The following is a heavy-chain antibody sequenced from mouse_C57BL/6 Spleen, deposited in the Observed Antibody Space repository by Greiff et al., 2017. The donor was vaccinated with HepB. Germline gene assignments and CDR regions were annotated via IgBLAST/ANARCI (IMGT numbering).Heavy chain of an antibody. CDR1: GYTFTSYW. D-gene: IGHD1-1*01. CDR2: INPSNGGT. CDR3: AREGYYGSSWDWYFDV. Sequence: LQQPGTELVKPGASVKLSCKASGYTFTSYWMHWVKQRPGQGLEWIGNINPSNGGTNYNEKFKSKATLTVDKSSSTAYMQLSSLTSEDSAVYYCAREGYYGSSWDWYFDVWGTGTTVTVSS. J-gene: IGHJ1*03. V-gene: IGHV1-53*01.